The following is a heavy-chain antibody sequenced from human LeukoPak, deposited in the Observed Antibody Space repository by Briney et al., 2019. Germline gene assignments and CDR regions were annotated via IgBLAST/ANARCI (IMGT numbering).Heavy chain of an antibody. CDR3: AREGTVTTTWFDP. J-gene: IGHJ5*02. Sequence: ASVKVSCKASGYTFTSYGISWVRQAPGQGLEWMGWISGYNGDTNYAQKLQGRVTMTTDTSTTTAYMEVRSLKSDDTAVYYCAREGTVTTTWFDPWGQGTLVTVSS. V-gene: IGHV1-18*01. D-gene: IGHD1-1*01. CDR1: GYTFTSYG. CDR2: ISGYNGDT.